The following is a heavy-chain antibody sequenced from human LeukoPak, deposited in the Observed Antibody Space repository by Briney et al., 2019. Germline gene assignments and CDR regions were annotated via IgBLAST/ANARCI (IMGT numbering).Heavy chain of an antibody. V-gene: IGHV1-46*01. CDR1: GYTFSSYY. Sequence: ASVKVSCKASGYTFSSYYIHWVRQASGQGLEWMGIINPSDGFTSYAQKFQGRVTMTRATSTSTVYMELSNLRSEDTAVYFCARGISGTXXGFDIWGQGTMVIVSS. CDR3: ARGISGTXXGFDI. CDR2: INPSDGFT. D-gene: IGHD1-20*01. J-gene: IGHJ3*02.